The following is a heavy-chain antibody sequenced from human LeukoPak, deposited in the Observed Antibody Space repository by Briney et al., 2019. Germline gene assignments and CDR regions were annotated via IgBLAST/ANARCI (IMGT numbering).Heavy chain of an antibody. CDR2: LNRDGSVK. V-gene: IGHV3-7*01. J-gene: IGHJ3*01. CDR3: ARDSGACRGCAFDV. Sequence: PGRSLRLSCAASGFIFSTYAMHWVRQAPGKGLEWVANLNRDGSVKNYVDSVKGRFTISRDNTKNSPYLQMNSLRAEDTAVFYCARDSGACRGCAFDVWGHGTMVTVSS. CDR1: GFIFSTYA. D-gene: IGHD5-12*01.